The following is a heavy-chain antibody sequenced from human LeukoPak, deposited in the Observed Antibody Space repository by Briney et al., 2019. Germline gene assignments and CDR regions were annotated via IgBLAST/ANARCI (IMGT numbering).Heavy chain of an antibody. D-gene: IGHD3-16*01. J-gene: IGHJ4*02. CDR3: TRGGVDH. Sequence: PGGTLRLSCAASGFTFSSYGMSWVRQAPGKGLEWVSAISGSGGSTYYADSVKGRFTISRDNAKNTLHLQMNGLRAEDTAVYYCTRGGVDHWGQGTLVTVSS. CDR2: ISGSGGST. V-gene: IGHV3-23*01. CDR1: GFTFSSYG.